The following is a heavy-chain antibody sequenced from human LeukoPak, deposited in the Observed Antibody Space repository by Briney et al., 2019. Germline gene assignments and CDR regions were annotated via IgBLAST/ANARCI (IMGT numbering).Heavy chain of an antibody. CDR3: ARAKGLAGSYLDNWFDP. Sequence: GGSLRLSCAASGFSFRRYDMHWVRQAPGKGLEWVAATSYDGTSELYADFVKGQFSISRDNSRNTLSLQMDTLRPEDTAIYYCARAKGLAGSYLDNWFDPWGQGTRVIVSS. V-gene: IGHV3-30*04. J-gene: IGHJ5*02. D-gene: IGHD1-26*01. CDR2: TSYDGTSE. CDR1: GFSFRRYD.